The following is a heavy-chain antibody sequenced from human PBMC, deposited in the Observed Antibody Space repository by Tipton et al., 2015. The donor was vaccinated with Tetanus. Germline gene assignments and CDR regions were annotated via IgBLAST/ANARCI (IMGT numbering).Heavy chain of an antibody. CDR1: GYTFTGYY. D-gene: IGHD3-22*01. CDR2: IDPNSGDT. Sequence: QVQLVQSGAELKKPGASAKVSCTASGYTFTGYYMYWVRQAPGQGLEWVGWIDPNSGDTIYAQNFQGRVTMTRDTSISTVYMELSRLRSDDTAVYYCARDRGDYIYYGMDVWGPGTTVTVSS. CDR3: ARDRGDYIYYGMDV. J-gene: IGHJ6*02. V-gene: IGHV1-2*02.